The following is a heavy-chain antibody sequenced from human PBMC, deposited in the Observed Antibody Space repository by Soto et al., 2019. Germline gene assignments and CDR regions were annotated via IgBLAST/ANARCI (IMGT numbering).Heavy chain of an antibody. CDR1: GGSISSYY. CDR2: IYYSGST. V-gene: IGHV4-59*01. CDR3: ARTASTTGTLSYYYYYYMDV. Sequence: SETLSLTCTVSGGSISSYYWSWIRQPPGKGLEWIGYIYYSGSTNYNPSLKSRVTISVDTSKNQFSLKLSSVTAADTAVYYCARTASTTGTLSYYYYYYMDVWGKGTTVTVSS. D-gene: IGHD1-1*01. J-gene: IGHJ6*03.